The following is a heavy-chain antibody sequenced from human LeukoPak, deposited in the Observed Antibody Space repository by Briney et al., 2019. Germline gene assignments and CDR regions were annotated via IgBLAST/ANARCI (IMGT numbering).Heavy chain of an antibody. J-gene: IGHJ5*02. CDR1: GGSFSGYY. D-gene: IGHD6-19*01. Sequence: SETLSLTCAVYGGSFSGYYWSWIRQPPGKGLEWIGEINHSGSTNYNPSLKSRVTISVDTSKNQFSLKLSSVTAADTAVHYCARKQWLVRPLGPWGQGTLVTVSS. V-gene: IGHV4-34*01. CDR3: ARKQWLVRPLGP. CDR2: INHSGST.